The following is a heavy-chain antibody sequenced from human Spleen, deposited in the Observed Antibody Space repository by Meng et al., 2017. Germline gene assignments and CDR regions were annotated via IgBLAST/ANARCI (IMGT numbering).Heavy chain of an antibody. CDR2: IYSGGST. CDR1: GFTVSSSY. J-gene: IGHJ3*02. V-gene: IGHV3-53*05. Sequence: ETLSLTCAASGFTVSSSYISWVRQAPGKGLEWVSVIYSGGSTYYADSVKGRFTISRDNSKNTLYLQMNSLRAEDTAVYYCARSAVDHDAFDIWGQGTMVTVSS. CDR3: ARSAVDHDAFDI. D-gene: IGHD6-13*01.